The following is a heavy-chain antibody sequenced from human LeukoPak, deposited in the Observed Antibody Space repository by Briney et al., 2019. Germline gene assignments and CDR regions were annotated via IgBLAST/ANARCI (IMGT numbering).Heavy chain of an antibody. Sequence: PGGSLRLSCAASGFTVSSNYMSWVRQAPGKGLEWVSAIYSGGSTYYADSVKGRFTISRDNSKNTLYLQMNSLRAEDTAVYYCARVGYSSSWYSYFDYWGQGTLVTVSS. D-gene: IGHD6-13*01. CDR1: GFTVSSNY. CDR3: ARVGYSSSWYSYFDY. J-gene: IGHJ4*02. CDR2: IYSGGST. V-gene: IGHV3-53*01.